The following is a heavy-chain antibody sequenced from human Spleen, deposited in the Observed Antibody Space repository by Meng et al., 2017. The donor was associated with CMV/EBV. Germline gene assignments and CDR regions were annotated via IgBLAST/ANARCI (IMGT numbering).Heavy chain of an antibody. J-gene: IGHJ4*02. CDR3: ARVAAAGTFFDF. D-gene: IGHD6-13*01. CDR1: GGSDSSTSYN. CDR2: IYHTGTT. Sequence: TVSGGSDSSTSYNWGWIRQPPGKGLEWIGNIYHTGTTYYTPSLKSRVTISADTSRNQISLKVNSATAADTAVYYCARVAAAGTFFDFWGQGTLVTVSS. V-gene: IGHV4-39*01.